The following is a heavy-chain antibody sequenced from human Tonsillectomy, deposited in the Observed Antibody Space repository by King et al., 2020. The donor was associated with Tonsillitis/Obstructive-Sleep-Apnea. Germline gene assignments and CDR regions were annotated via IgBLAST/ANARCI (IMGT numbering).Heavy chain of an antibody. CDR3: ARDIATMIDDY. CDR2: TIPILGIA. CDR1: GGTFTSYG. V-gene: IGHV1-69*09. Sequence: QVQLVESGAEVKKPGSSVKVSCKASGGTFTSYGVTWVRQAPGQGLEWMGRTIPILGIANYAQKFQGRVTITADKSTSTAYMELSSLRSEDTAVYYCARDIATMIDDYWGQGTLVTVSS. D-gene: IGHD3-22*01. J-gene: IGHJ4*02.